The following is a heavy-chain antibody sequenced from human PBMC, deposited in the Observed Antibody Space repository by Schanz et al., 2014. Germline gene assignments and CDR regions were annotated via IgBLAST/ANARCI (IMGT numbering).Heavy chain of an antibody. Sequence: EVQLVQSGGGLVQPGRSLRLSCAASGVTFSSYAMSWVRQTPGKGLEWVSVISGSGVTIYYADSVKGRFTISRDNAKNSLYLQMNSLRAESTAVYYCARQPGRITVSGVVSNWFDPWGQGTLVTVSS. CDR2: ISGSGVTI. CDR3: ARQPGRITVSGVVSNWFDP. D-gene: IGHD3-3*01. V-gene: IGHV3-23*04. CDR1: GVTFSSYA. J-gene: IGHJ5*02.